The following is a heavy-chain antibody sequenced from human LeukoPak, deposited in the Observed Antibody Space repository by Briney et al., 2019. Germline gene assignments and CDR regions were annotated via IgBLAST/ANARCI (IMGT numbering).Heavy chain of an antibody. CDR2: ISGSGGST. CDR1: GFTFSSYA. D-gene: IGHD3-22*01. J-gene: IGHJ4*02. Sequence: GGSLRLSCAASGFTFSSYAMSWVRQAPGQGLEWVSAISGSGGSTYYADSVKGRFTISRDNSKNTLYLQMNSLRAEDTAVYYCAKGGRTITMIVVSYFDYWGQGTLVTVSS. V-gene: IGHV3-23*01. CDR3: AKGGRTITMIVVSYFDY.